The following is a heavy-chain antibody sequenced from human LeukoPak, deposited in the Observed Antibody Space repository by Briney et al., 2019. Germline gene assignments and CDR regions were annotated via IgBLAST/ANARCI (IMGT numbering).Heavy chain of an antibody. CDR2: IRYDGSNK. J-gene: IGHJ4*02. V-gene: IGHV3-30*02. D-gene: IGHD4-17*01. Sequence: GGSLRLSCAASGFIFSTYGMHWVRQAPGKGLEWVAFIRYDGSNKYYADSVKGRFTISRDNSKNTLYLQMNSLRPGDTAVYYCAKDNYDYGDYDGGDYWGQGTLVTVSS. CDR3: AKDNYDYGDYDGGDY. CDR1: GFIFSTYG.